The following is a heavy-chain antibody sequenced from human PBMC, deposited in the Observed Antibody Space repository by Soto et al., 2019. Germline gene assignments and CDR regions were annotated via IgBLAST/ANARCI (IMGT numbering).Heavy chain of an antibody. Sequence: EVDLVESGGGLAQPGRSLRLSCVASGFTFDDHGMHWVRQIPGRGLEWVSGISWNSGSIGYAESVKGRFTIFRDNAKTSLYLEMNSLRQEDTALYYCVRDTSSGWHLKDHWGQGVQVSVSS. CDR1: GFTFDDHG. CDR2: ISWNSGSI. CDR3: VRDTSSGWHLKDH. V-gene: IGHV3-9*01. D-gene: IGHD3-9*01. J-gene: IGHJ4*02.